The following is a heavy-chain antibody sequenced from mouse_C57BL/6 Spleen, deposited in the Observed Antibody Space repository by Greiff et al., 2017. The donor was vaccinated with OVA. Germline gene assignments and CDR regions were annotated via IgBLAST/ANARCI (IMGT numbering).Heavy chain of an antibody. J-gene: IGHJ2*01. V-gene: IGHV1-66*01. Sequence: QVQLQQSGPELVKPGASVKISCKASGYSFTSYYIHWVKQRPGQGLEWIGWIYPGSGNTKYNEKFKGKATLTADTSSSTAYMQLSSLTSEDSAVYYCAREGWGITTVVFDYWGQGTTLTVSS. CDR3: AREGWGITTVVFDY. CDR2: IYPGSGNT. CDR1: GYSFTSYY. D-gene: IGHD1-1*01.